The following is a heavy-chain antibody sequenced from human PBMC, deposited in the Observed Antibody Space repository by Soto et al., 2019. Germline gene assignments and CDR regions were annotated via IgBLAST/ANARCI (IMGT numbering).Heavy chain of an antibody. CDR3: ARVFSDSSSFFDP. V-gene: IGHV4-31*03. CDR2: IYYSGST. CDR1: GGSISSGGYY. Sequence: QVQLQESGPGLVKPSQTLSLTCTVSGGSISSGGYYWSWIRQHPGKGLEWIGYIYYSGSTYYNPYLYSRVTISVATPKYQFSLKLSSVTAADTAVYYCARVFSDSSSFFDPWGQGTLVTVSS. D-gene: IGHD6-13*01. J-gene: IGHJ5*02.